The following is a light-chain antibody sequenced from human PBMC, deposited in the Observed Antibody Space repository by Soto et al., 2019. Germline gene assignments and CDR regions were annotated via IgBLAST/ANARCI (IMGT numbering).Light chain of an antibody. J-gene: IGKJ1*01. CDR1: QSLTRN. Sequence: EIVMTQSPATLSVSPGERVTLSCRASQSLTRNLAWYQHKPGQSPRLLIYGASNRATGIPDRFSGSGSGTDLTLTISRLEPEDFAVYYCQQYGRSGTFGQGTKVDI. V-gene: IGKV3-20*01. CDR2: GAS. CDR3: QQYGRSGT.